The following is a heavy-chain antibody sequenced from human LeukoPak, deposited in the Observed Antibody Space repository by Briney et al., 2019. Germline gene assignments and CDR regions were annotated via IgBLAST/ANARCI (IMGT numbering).Heavy chain of an antibody. CDR3: ARGSSGYFY. J-gene: IGHJ4*02. CDR2: ISSSSSFR. D-gene: IGHD3-22*01. CDR1: GFNFSSYS. Sequence: PGGSLRLSCAASGFNFSSYSMNWVRQAPGKGLEWVSSISSSSSFRYYADSVKGRFTISRDNAKNSLYLQMNSLRAEDTAVYYCARGSSGYFYWGQVTLVTVSS. V-gene: IGHV3-21*01.